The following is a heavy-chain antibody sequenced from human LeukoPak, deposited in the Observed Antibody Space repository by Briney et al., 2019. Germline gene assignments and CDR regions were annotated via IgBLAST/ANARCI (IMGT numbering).Heavy chain of an antibody. V-gene: IGHV3-23*01. CDR1: GFTFNSYA. J-gene: IGHJ4*02. Sequence: SGGSPRLSCAASGFTFNSYAMSWVRRPPGKGLEWVSAISNSGGSTNYADSVKGRFTISRDDSKNTLYWQMNSLRAEDTAVYYCAKRSCSGGSCNFDYWGQGTLVTVSS. D-gene: IGHD2-15*01. CDR2: ISNSGGST. CDR3: AKRSCSGGSCNFDY.